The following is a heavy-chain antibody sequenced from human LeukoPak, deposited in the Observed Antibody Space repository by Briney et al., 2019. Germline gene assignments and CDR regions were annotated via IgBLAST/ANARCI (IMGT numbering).Heavy chain of an antibody. CDR3: ARDRGRYCTNGVCYTSGQVDYYYYYMDV. Sequence: GASVKVSCKASGYTFTSYYMHWVRQAPGQGLEWMGIINPSGGSTSYAQKFQGRVTMTRDMSTSTVYMELSSLRSEDTAVYYCARDRGRYCTNGVCYTSGQVDYYYYYMDVWGKGTTVTVSS. J-gene: IGHJ6*03. V-gene: IGHV1-46*01. D-gene: IGHD2-8*01. CDR2: INPSGGST. CDR1: GYTFTSYY.